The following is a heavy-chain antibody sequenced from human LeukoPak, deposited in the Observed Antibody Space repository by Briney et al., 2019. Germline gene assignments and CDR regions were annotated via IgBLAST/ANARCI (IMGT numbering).Heavy chain of an antibody. CDR3: ARRGYYGDRPRKSLWYFDL. CDR1: GDSVSSNSAA. D-gene: IGHD4-17*01. J-gene: IGHJ2*01. V-gene: IGHV6-1*01. CDR2: TYYRSKWYN. Sequence: SQTLSLTCAISGDSVSSNSAAWNWIRQSPSRGLEWLGRTYYRSKWYNDYAVSVKSRITINPDTSKNQFSLQLNSVTPEDTAVYYCARRGYYGDRPRKSLWYFDLWGRGTLVTVSS.